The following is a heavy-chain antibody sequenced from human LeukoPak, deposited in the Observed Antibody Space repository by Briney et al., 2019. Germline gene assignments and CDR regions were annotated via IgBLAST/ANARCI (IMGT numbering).Heavy chain of an antibody. Sequence: GGSLRLSCAASGFTFSSYSMNWVRQAPGKGLEWVSYISSSSSTIYYADSVKGRFTISRDNAKNSLYLQMNSLRAEGTAVYYCARGTRRLQLHEYYFDYWGQGTLVTVSS. CDR1: GFTFSSYS. J-gene: IGHJ4*02. V-gene: IGHV3-48*01. CDR3: ARGTRRLQLHEYYFDY. CDR2: ISSSSSTI. D-gene: IGHD1-1*01.